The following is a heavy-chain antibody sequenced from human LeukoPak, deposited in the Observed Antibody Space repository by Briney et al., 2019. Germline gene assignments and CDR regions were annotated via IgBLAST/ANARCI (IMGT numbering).Heavy chain of an antibody. Sequence: ASVKVSCKASGGTFSSYAISWVRQAPGQGLEWMGGIIPIFGTANYAQKFQGRVTITADESTSTAYMELSSLRSEDTAVYYCARDGTPEYDHIWGRPQLYWGQGTLVIVSS. D-gene: IGHD3-16*01. V-gene: IGHV1-69*13. CDR2: IIPIFGTA. J-gene: IGHJ4*02. CDR1: GGTFSSYA. CDR3: ARDGTPEYDHIWGRPQLY.